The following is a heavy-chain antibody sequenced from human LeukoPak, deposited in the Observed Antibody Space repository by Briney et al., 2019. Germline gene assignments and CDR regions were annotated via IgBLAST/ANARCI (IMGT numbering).Heavy chain of an antibody. D-gene: IGHD5-12*01. V-gene: IGHV3-21*01. CDR3: AKDRELFTATLDY. J-gene: IGHJ4*02. Sequence: PGGSLRLSCAASGFTFSSYSMHWVRQAPGKGLEWVSSISSSSSSYSYTYYADSVKGRFTISRDNAKNSLLLQMNSLRAEDTAVYYCAKDRELFTATLDYWGQGTLVTVSS. CDR1: GFTFSSYS. CDR2: ISSSSSSYSYT.